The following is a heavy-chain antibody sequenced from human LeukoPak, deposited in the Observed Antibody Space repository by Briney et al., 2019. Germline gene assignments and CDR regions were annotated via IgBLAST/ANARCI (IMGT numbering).Heavy chain of an antibody. CDR3: ASIAVAALYFDY. J-gene: IGHJ4*02. V-gene: IGHV1-18*01. CDR1: GYTFTSYG. Sequence: ASVKASCKASGYTFTSYGISWVRQAPGQGLEWMGWISAYNGNTNYAQKLQGRVTMTTDTSTSTAYMELRSLRSDDTAVYYCASIAVAALYFDYWGQGTLVTVSS. D-gene: IGHD6-19*01. CDR2: ISAYNGNT.